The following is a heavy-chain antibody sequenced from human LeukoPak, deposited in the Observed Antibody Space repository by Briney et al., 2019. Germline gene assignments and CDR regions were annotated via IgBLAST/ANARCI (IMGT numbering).Heavy chain of an antibody. D-gene: IGHD2-2*01. CDR1: GGSFSGYY. Sequence: SETLSLTCAVYGGSFSGYYWSWIRQPPGKGLEWIGEINHSGSTNYNPSLKSRVTISVDTSKNQFSLKLSSATAADTAVYYCARAVGYCSSTSCEEAFDIWGQGTMVTVSS. J-gene: IGHJ3*02. CDR3: ARAVGYCSSTSCEEAFDI. CDR2: INHSGST. V-gene: IGHV4-34*01.